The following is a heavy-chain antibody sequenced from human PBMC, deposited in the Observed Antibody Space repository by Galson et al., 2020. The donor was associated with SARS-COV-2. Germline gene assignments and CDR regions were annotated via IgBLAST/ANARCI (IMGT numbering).Heavy chain of an antibody. CDR1: GGSISSGDYY. CDR2: IYYSGST. CDR3: AREGALEYCGGDCYEGAGFDP. V-gene: IGHV4-30-4*01. Sequence: SETLSLTCTVSGGSISSGDYYWSWIRQPPGKGLEWIGYIYYSGSTYYNPSLKSRVTISVDTSKNQFSLKLSSVTAADTAVYYCAREGALEYCGGDCYEGAGFDPWGQGTLVTVSS. J-gene: IGHJ5*02. D-gene: IGHD2-21*01.